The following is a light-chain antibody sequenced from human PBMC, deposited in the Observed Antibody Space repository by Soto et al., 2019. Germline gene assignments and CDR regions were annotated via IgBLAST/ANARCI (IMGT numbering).Light chain of an antibody. CDR2: EHI. J-gene: IGLJ1*01. CDR1: SSNIGKNF. CDR3: GSWDSRLSAVV. V-gene: IGLV1-51*02. Sequence: QSALTQPPSVSVAPGQKVTISCSGSSSNIGKNFVSWYQQLPGTAPKLLIYEHIKRPSGIPDRFSGSKSGTSATLGITGLQTGDEADYYCGSWDSRLSAVVFGTGTKATVL.